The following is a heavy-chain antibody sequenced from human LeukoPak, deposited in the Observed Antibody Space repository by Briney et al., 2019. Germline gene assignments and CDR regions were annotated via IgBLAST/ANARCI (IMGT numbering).Heavy chain of an antibody. V-gene: IGHV3-9*01. Sequence: PGRSLRLSCAASGFTFDDHAMHWVRQAPGKGLEWVSGISWNSGSIGYADSVKGRFTISRDNAKNSLYLQMNSLRAEDTALYYCAKDRGLNYYGSGNYYFDYWGQGTLVTVSS. D-gene: IGHD3-10*01. CDR2: ISWNSGSI. CDR1: GFTFDDHA. CDR3: AKDRGLNYYGSGNYYFDY. J-gene: IGHJ4*02.